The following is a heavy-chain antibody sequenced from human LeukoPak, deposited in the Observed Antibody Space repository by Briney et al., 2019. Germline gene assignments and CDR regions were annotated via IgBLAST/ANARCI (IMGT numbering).Heavy chain of an antibody. J-gene: IGHJ6*02. CDR1: GGSFTNYW. Sequence: GEALQISCQSSGGSFTNYWLGWVRQLPGKGLEWMGAIYLGESDTRYSPSFQGQVTISVDRSISTAYLQWSSLKAADTAIYYCARIIDSYFYFYGMDVWGRGTTVTVSS. D-gene: IGHD2/OR15-2a*01. V-gene: IGHV5-51*01. CDR2: IYLGESDT. CDR3: ARIIDSYFYFYGMDV.